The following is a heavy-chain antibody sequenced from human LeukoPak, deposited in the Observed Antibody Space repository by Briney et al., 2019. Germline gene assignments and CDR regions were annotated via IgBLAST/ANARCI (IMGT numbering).Heavy chain of an antibody. V-gene: IGHV3-74*01. CDR2: IKGDGSET. D-gene: IGHD3-3*01. CDR1: GFTFSDYW. J-gene: IGHJ4*02. CDR3: AKGRYYDFWSGSALYFDY. Sequence: GGSLRLSCAASGFTFSDYWMHWVRQVPGKGLVWVSRIKGDGSETNYADSVKGRFTISRDNSKNTLYLQMNSLGAEDTAVYYCAKGRYYDFWSGSALYFDYWGQGTLVTVSS.